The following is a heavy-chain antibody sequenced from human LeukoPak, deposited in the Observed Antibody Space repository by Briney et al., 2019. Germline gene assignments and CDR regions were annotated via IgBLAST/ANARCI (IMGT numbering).Heavy chain of an antibody. CDR3: ATYKNWVAGDV. V-gene: IGHV3-7*01. CDR2: IKEDESQE. J-gene: IGHJ6*02. Sequence: PGGSLRLSCVASGFSFSDSWMSWVRQAPGKGPEWVANIKEDESQEHYADSVKGRFTVSRDNAKNSLFLQMNSLRVEDTAVYYCATYKNWVAGDVWGQGTTVSVSS. CDR1: GFSFSDSW. D-gene: IGHD7-27*01.